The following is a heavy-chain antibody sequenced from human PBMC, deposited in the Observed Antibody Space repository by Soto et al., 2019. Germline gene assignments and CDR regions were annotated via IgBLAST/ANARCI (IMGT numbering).Heavy chain of an antibody. V-gene: IGHV4-61*01. D-gene: IGHD4-17*01. CDR2: IYYSGST. Sequence: SETLSLTCTVSGGSISSSSYYWAWLRQPPGKGLEWIGYIYYSGSTNYNPTLKSRVTISVDTSKNQFSLKLSSVTAADTAVYYCARDNADYGGNLNAFDIWGQGTMVTVSS. J-gene: IGHJ3*02. CDR1: GGSISSSSYY. CDR3: ARDNADYGGNLNAFDI.